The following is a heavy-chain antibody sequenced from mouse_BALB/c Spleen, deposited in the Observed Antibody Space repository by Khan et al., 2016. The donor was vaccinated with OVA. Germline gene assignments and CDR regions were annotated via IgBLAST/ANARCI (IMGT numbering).Heavy chain of an antibody. CDR3: ARRGYDYGRGALFAY. CDR2: IWSAGST. J-gene: IGHJ3*01. CDR1: GFSLNNYS. Sequence: QVQLQQPGPGLVQPSQSLSITCTVSGFSLNNYSVHWVRQSPGKGLEWLGVIWSAGSTDYNAAFISRLTISKDNSRSQVFFKMNSLQPNDPAIYYCARRGYDYGRGALFAYWGQGTLVTVSA. V-gene: IGHV2-2*02. D-gene: IGHD2-4*01.